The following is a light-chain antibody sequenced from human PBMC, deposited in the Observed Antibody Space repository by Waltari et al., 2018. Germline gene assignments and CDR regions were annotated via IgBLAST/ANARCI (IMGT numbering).Light chain of an antibody. V-gene: IGLV4-69*01. CDR1: SGHSSNV. J-gene: IGLJ3*02. CDR3: QTGGHGTWV. CDR2: VNSDGSH. Sequence: QLVLTQSPSASASLGAPVKLTCTLSSGHSSNVIAWLQQQPEKGPRYLMKVNSDGSHNKGDESPDRFSGSSSGAERYLTISSLQSEDEADYYCQTGGHGTWVFGGGTKLTVL.